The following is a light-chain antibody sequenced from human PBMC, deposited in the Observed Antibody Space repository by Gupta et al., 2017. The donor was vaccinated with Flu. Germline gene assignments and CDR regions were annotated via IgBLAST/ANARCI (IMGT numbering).Light chain of an antibody. Sequence: EIVLTQSPATLSLSPGERATLSCRASQSFSSYLAWYQQKPGQAPRLFIYDASNRATGIPARFSGSGSGTDFTLTISSLEPEDFAVYFCQQRSNWPLTFGGGTKVEIK. CDR1: QSFSSY. V-gene: IGKV3-11*01. J-gene: IGKJ4*01. CDR3: QQRSNWPLT. CDR2: DAS.